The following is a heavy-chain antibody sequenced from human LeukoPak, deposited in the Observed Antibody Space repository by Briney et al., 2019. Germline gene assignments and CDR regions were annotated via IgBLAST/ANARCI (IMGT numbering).Heavy chain of an antibody. Sequence: SETLSLTCTVSGGSISSSSYYWGWIRQPPGKGLEWIGSIYYSGSTYYNPSLKSRVTISVDTSKNQFSLKLSSVTAADTAVYYCARRAGDDEFDYWGQGTLVTASS. CDR3: ARRAGDDEFDY. V-gene: IGHV4-39*01. D-gene: IGHD7-27*01. CDR2: IYYSGST. J-gene: IGHJ4*02. CDR1: GGSISSSSYY.